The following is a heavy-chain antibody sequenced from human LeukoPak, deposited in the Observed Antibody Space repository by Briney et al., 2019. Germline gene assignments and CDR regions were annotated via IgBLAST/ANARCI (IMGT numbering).Heavy chain of an antibody. D-gene: IGHD5-12*01. Sequence: SVKVSCKASGGTFSSYAISWVRQAPGQGLEWMGRIIPIFGTANYAQKFQGRVTITTDESTSTAYMKLSSLRSEDTAVYYCATGDGGYERFDYWGQGTLVTVSS. J-gene: IGHJ4*02. CDR1: GGTFSSYA. CDR3: ATGDGGYERFDY. V-gene: IGHV1-69*05. CDR2: IIPIFGTA.